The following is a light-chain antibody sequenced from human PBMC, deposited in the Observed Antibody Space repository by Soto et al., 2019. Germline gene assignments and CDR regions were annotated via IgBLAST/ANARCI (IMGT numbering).Light chain of an antibody. CDR2: VKGSGSY. Sequence: QPVLTQSSSASASLGSSVKLTCTLSSGHSTYIIAWHQQQPGKAPRYLMKVKGSGSYNKGSGVPDRFSGSSSGADRYLTISNPQFEDEADYYCETWDGNTVFGGGTKLTVL. CDR3: ETWDGNTV. CDR1: SGHSTYI. J-gene: IGLJ2*01. V-gene: IGLV4-60*02.